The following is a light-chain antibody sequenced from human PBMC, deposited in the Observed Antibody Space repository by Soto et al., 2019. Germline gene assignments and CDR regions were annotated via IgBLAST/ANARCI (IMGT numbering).Light chain of an antibody. CDR2: EVS. Sequence: QSVLTQPPSVSGSPGQSVTISCTGTSRDVGSYNRVSWYQQPPGTAPKLLIYEVSNRPSGVPDRFSGSKSGNTASLTISGLQAEDDADYYCNSYTSSSTLNVVFGGGTQLTVL. V-gene: IGLV2-18*02. J-gene: IGLJ2*01. CDR3: NSYTSSSTLNVV. CDR1: SRDVGSYNR.